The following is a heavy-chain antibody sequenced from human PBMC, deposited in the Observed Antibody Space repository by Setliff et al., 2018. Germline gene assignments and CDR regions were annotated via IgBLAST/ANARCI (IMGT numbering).Heavy chain of an antibody. D-gene: IGHD2-2*01. Sequence: SETLSLTCTVSGDSITSTSYYWGWIRQPPGKGLEWIGRIYYSGITYYSPSLQSRVTISLDTSNHQFSLTLSSMTAADTAVYYCARTNYAADYWGPGLLVTVSS. CDR1: GDSITSTSYY. J-gene: IGHJ4*02. CDR3: ARTNYAADY. CDR2: IYYSGIT. V-gene: IGHV4-39*01.